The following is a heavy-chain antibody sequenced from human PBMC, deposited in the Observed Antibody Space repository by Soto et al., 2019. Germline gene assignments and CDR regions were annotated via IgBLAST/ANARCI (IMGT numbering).Heavy chain of an antibody. CDR3: ASHHDYGDDRGGWYFDL. Sequence: EVQLVESGGGLVQPGGSLRLSCAASGFTFSSYWMSWVRQAPGKGLEWVANIKQDGSEKYYVDSVKGRVTISRDNAKNSLYLQMNSLRAEDTAVYYCASHHDYGDDRGGWYFDLWGRGTLVTVSS. V-gene: IGHV3-7*01. D-gene: IGHD4-17*01. J-gene: IGHJ2*01. CDR2: IKQDGSEK. CDR1: GFTFSSYW.